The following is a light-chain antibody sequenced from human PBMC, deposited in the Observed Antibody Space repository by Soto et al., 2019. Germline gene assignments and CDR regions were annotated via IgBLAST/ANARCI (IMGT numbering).Light chain of an antibody. CDR1: QSISIY. CDR2: DAS. J-gene: IGKJ2*01. Sequence: EIVLTQSPATLSVSPGERATLSCRASQSISIYLAGYQQKPGQTPRLLIYDASSRATGIPARFSGWGSGTVFTLTISNLEPEDFAVYYCQQRYNWPQTFGQGTKLEV. V-gene: IGKV3-11*01. CDR3: QQRYNWPQT.